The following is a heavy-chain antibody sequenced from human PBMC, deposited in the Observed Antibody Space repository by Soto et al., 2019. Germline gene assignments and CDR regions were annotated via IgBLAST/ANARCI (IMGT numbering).Heavy chain of an antibody. CDR1: GFTFDSCV. CDR2: ISGSGRYT. D-gene: IGHD2-2*01. V-gene: IGHV3-23*04. CDR3: AKDPPSERMPPDYGMVV. Sequence: DVQLVESGGDLVQPGGSLRLSCAASGFTFDSCVMSWVRQAPGKGLEWLSLISGSGRYTDYADSVKGRFTISRDNSKNTLYLQMNSLRVEDTAVYSCAKDPPSERMPPDYGMVVLGQGTTVTVSS. J-gene: IGHJ6*02.